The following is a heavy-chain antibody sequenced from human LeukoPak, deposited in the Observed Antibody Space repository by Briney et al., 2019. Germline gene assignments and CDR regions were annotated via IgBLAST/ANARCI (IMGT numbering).Heavy chain of an antibody. J-gene: IGHJ5*02. CDR1: GYTFTDYY. CDR2: VDPEDGET. V-gene: IGHV1-69-2*01. Sequence: ASVKVSCKASGYTFTDYYMHWVQQAPGKGLEWMGLVDPEDGETIYAEKFQGRVTITADTSTDTAYMELSSLRSEDTAVYYCATDPSIADKYNWFDPWGQGTLVTVSS. CDR3: ATDPSIADKYNWFDP. D-gene: IGHD6-6*01.